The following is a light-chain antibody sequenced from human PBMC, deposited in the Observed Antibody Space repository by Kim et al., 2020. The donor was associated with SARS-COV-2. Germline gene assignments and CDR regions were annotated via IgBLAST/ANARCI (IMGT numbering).Light chain of an antibody. J-gene: IGLJ3*02. CDR3: YSAVDNNWV. V-gene: IGLV3-27*01. CDR2: KDN. CDR1: VLAKKY. Sequence: VSPGQTARITCSGDVLAKKYARWFQQKPGQAPVLVIYKDNERPSGLPERFSGSSSGTTVTLTISGAQVEDEADYYCYSAVDNNWVFGGGTKLTVL.